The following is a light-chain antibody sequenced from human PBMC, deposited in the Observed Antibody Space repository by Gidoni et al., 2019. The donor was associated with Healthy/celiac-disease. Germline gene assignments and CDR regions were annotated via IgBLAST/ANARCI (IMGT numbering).Light chain of an antibody. Sequence: EIVLTQSPATLSLSPVERATLSCRASQSVSSYLAWYQQKPGQAPRLLIYDASNRATGIPARFSGSGSGTDFTLTISSLEPEDFAVYYCQQRSNWPPMFGQGTKVEIK. V-gene: IGKV3-11*01. J-gene: IGKJ1*01. CDR1: QSVSSY. CDR2: DAS. CDR3: QQRSNWPPM.